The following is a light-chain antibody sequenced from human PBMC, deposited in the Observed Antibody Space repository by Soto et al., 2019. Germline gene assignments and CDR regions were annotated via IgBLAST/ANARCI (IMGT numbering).Light chain of an antibody. Sequence: EIVMTQSPATLSVARGEGATLSCRASQSVNNNLAWYQQTPGRAPRLLIYSTSTRAIDTADRFSGSGSGTDFTLTVSSLQSEDFAVYYCQQYHTWPLTFGGGTKVDIK. CDR1: QSVNNN. J-gene: IGKJ4*01. CDR2: STS. CDR3: QQYHTWPLT. V-gene: IGKV3-15*01.